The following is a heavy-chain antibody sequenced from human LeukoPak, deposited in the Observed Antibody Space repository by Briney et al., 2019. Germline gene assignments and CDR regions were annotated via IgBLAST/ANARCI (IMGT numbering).Heavy chain of an antibody. Sequence: PSETLSLTCTVSGGSISSYYWSWIRQPPGKGLEWIGYIYYSGSTNYNPSLKSRVTISVDTSKNQFSLKLSSVTAADTAVYYCARWGYSYEIDYWGQGTLVTVSS. CDR2: IYYSGST. V-gene: IGHV4-59*01. CDR1: GGSISSYY. D-gene: IGHD5-18*01. CDR3: ARWGYSYEIDY. J-gene: IGHJ4*02.